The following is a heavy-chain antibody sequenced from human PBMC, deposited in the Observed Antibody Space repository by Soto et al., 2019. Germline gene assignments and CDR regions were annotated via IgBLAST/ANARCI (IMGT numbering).Heavy chain of an antibody. V-gene: IGHV1-69*13. CDR3: ARETARLTYNWFDP. CDR1: GCTVSSYA. Sequence: SVKVSCKASGCTVSSYAISWVRQAPGQGLEWMGGIIPMFGTANYAQKFQGRVTITADESTSTAYMELSSLGSEDTAVYYCARETARLTYNWFDPWGQGTLVTVSS. J-gene: IGHJ5*02. D-gene: IGHD6-6*01. CDR2: IIPMFGTA.